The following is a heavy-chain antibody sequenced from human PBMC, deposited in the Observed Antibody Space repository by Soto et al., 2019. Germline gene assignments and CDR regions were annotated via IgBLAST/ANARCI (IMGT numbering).Heavy chain of an antibody. V-gene: IGHV3-30*03. Sequence: QVQLVESGGGVVQPGTSLRLSCAASGFTFSGYGVHWVRQAPGKGLEWVATISYDETATYYSDSVKGRFTISRDNSKNTLFLQMNSLRAEDTAMYYCARDMRHDYASGRLDYLGQGTLVTVSS. CDR1: GFTFSGYG. CDR3: ARDMRHDYASGRLDY. J-gene: IGHJ4*02. D-gene: IGHD3-10*01. CDR2: ISYDETAT.